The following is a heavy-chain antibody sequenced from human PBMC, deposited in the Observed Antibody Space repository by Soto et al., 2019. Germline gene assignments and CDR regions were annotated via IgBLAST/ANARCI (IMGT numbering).Heavy chain of an antibody. CDR1: GFTFSNHA. CDR3: ARDGQQLAPYALDV. J-gene: IGHJ6*02. D-gene: IGHD6-13*01. V-gene: IGHV3-33*01. CDR2: IWYDGSNK. Sequence: QVQLVESGGGVVQPGTSLRLSCTTSGFTFSNHAMHWVRQAPGKGLEWVAQIWYDGSNKYYADSVKGRFTISRDNSRNMVYVQMNSLRVEDTAVYYCARDGQQLAPYALDVWGPGTSVTVSS.